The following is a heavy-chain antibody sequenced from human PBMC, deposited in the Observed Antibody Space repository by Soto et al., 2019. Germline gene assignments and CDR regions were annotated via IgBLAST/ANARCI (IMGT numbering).Heavy chain of an antibody. J-gene: IGHJ4*02. CDR2: IYYSGST. Sequence: SETLSLTCTVSGGSINSYYWNWIRQPPGKGLEWIGYIYYSGSTYYNPSLKSRLTISIDTSKNHFFLKLSSVTAAVSAAYFCARAGTGYYFHYWGQGTLVTVSS. D-gene: IGHD3-9*01. V-gene: IGHV4-59*01. CDR1: GGSINSYY. CDR3: ARAGTGYYFHY.